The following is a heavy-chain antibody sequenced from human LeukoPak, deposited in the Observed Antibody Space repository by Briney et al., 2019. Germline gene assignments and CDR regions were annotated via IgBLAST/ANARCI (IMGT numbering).Heavy chain of an antibody. CDR1: GYFFAGYW. D-gene: IGHD2-2*01. CDR3: ARLPLGYCSSTSCNGYFDY. V-gene: IGHV5-51*01. Sequence: GESLKISCKGSGYFFAGYWLGWVRQVPGKGLEWMGMIYPDDSDTRYSPSFQGQVTISADKSISTAYLQWSSLKASDTAMYYCARLPLGYCSSTSCNGYFDYWGQGTLVTVSS. CDR2: IYPDDSDT. J-gene: IGHJ4*02.